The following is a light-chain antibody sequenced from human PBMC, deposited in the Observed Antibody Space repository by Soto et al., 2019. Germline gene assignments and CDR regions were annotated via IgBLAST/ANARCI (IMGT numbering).Light chain of an antibody. CDR2: GNN. J-gene: IGLJ3*02. Sequence: QSVLTQPPSVSAAPGQKVTISCSGSSSNIGNNYVSWYQHLPGTAPKLLIYGNNERPSGIPDRFSGSKSGTSATLGITGLQTGDEADYYCGTWDNDPGGVVFGGGTKLTVL. CDR1: SSNIGNNY. V-gene: IGLV1-51*01. CDR3: GTWDNDPGGVV.